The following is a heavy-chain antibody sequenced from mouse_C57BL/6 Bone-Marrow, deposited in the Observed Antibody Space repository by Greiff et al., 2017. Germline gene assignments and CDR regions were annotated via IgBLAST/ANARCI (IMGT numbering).Heavy chain of an antibody. CDR1: GFTFSSYG. CDR2: ISSGGSYT. CDR3: ARRGITAYFDY. Sequence: EVMLVESGGDLVKPGGSLKLSCAASGFTFSSYGMSWVRQTPDKRLEWVATISSGGSYTYYPDSVKGRFTISRDNAKNPLYLQMSSLKSEDTAMYYCARRGITAYFDYWGQGTTLTVSS. D-gene: IGHD2-4*01. J-gene: IGHJ2*01. V-gene: IGHV5-6*02.